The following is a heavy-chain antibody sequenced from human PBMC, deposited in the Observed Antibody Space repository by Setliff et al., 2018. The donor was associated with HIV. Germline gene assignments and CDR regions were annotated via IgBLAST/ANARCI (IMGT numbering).Heavy chain of an antibody. Sequence: PGGSLRLSCAASGFTFSSYWMSWVRQAPGKGLEWVSAISGSGANTYYADSVKGRFTISRDNSKNTLYLQMNSLRAEDTAVYYCAKFFGGYGDYMGFDYWGQGTLVTVSS. D-gene: IGHD4-17*01. V-gene: IGHV3-23*01. CDR2: ISGSGANT. CDR1: GFTFSSYW. CDR3: AKFFGGYGDYMGFDY. J-gene: IGHJ4*02.